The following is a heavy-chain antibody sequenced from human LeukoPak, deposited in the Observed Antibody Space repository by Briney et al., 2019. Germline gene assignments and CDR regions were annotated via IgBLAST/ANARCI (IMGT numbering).Heavy chain of an antibody. CDR1: GFTFSSYG. V-gene: IGHV3-33*06. J-gene: IGHJ4*02. D-gene: IGHD2-2*01. CDR2: IWYDGSNK. CDR3: AKGALGYCSSTSCPSGLDFDY. Sequence: PGGSLKLSCAASGFTFSSYGRHWVGQAPGKGLEGGPGIWYDGSNKYYADSVKGRFTISRDNSKTTLYLQMNSLRAEDTAVYYCAKGALGYCSSTSCPSGLDFDYWGQGTLVTVSS.